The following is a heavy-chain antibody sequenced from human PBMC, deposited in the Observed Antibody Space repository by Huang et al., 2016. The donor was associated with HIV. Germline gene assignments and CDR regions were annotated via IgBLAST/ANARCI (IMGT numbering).Heavy chain of an antibody. J-gene: IGHJ4*02. CDR2: ISYEEDNK. V-gene: IGHV3-30*03. CDR1: GFTFSSYG. D-gene: IGHD3-3*01. Sequence: QILLIESGGGVVQPGRSLRLSCAASGFTFSSYGMHWVRQAPGKGLEWVAVISYEEDNKYYADSVRGRFTSSRDNSKNTLYLQMNSLRIEDPAVYYCARGPIRFLAWLLNFDYWGQGALVTVSS. CDR3: ARGPIRFLAWLLNFDY.